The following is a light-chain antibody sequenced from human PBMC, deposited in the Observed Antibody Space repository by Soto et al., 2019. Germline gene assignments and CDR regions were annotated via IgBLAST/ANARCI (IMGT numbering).Light chain of an antibody. CDR1: SSDVGGYKF. CDR2: EVN. Sequence: QSALTQPASVSGSPGQSITISCTGTSSDVGGYKFVSWYQQHPGKAPKLMIYEVNNRPSGVSNRFSGSKSGNTASLTISWLQAEDKADYYCSSYTTSSTLEVFGTGTKLTVL. CDR3: SSYTTSSTLEV. V-gene: IGLV2-14*01. J-gene: IGLJ1*01.